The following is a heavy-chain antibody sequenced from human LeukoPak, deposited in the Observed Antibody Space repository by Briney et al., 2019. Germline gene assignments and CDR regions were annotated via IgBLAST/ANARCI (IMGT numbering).Heavy chain of an antibody. CDR3: ARGSDY. CDR2: ISYDGSNK. J-gene: IGHJ4*02. Sequence: GGSLRLSCAASGFTFSSYAMHWVRQAPGKGLEWVAVISYDGSNKYYADSVKGRFTISRDNSKNTLYLQMNSLRAEDTAVYYCARGSDYWGQGTLVTDSS. CDR1: GFTFSSYA. V-gene: IGHV3-30-3*01.